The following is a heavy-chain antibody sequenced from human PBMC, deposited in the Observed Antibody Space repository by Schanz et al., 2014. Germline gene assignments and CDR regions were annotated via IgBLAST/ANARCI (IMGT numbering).Heavy chain of an antibody. CDR2: ISSSSSYI. V-gene: IGHV3-21*01. CDR3: ARGPRPDLNYFDY. J-gene: IGHJ4*02. Sequence: EVQVVESGGGLVQPGGSLRLSCAASGFSFSSYCMNWVRQAPGKGLEWVSSISSSSSYIYYADSVKGRFTISRDYARDSLYLQMNSLRAEDTAVYYCARGPRPDLNYFDYWGQGTLVTVSS. CDR1: GFSFSSYC.